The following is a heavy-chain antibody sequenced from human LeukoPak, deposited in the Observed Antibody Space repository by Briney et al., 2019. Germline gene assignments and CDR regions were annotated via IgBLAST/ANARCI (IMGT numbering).Heavy chain of an antibody. V-gene: IGHV4-34*01. Sequence: PSETLSLTCTVSGGSISSYYWSWIRQPPGKGLEWIGEINHRGSTHYIPSLKSRVTLSVDTSKNQFSLQLSSVTAADTAVYYCARNNWFDPWGQGTLVTVSS. CDR3: ARNNWFDP. CDR1: GGSISSYY. CDR2: INHRGST. J-gene: IGHJ5*02.